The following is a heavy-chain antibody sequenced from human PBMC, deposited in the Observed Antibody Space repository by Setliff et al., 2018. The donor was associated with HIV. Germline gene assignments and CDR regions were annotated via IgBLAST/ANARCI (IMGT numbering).Heavy chain of an antibody. CDR3: ARGPTTVTNYYYYYMDV. CDR1: GFTFSSYE. CDR2: ISRSGNTI. V-gene: IGHV3-48*03. D-gene: IGHD4-17*01. J-gene: IGHJ6*03. Sequence: GGSLRLSCAASGFTFSSYEMTWVRQAPGKGLEWVSYISRSGNTIYYADSVKGRFTISRDNAKNSLYLQMNGLRAEDTAVYYCARGPTTVTNYYYYYMDVWGKGTTVTVSS.